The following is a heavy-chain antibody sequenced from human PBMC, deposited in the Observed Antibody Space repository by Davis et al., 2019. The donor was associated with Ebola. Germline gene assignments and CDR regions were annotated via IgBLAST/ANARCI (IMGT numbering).Heavy chain of an antibody. CDR3: ARGDSGSYVAGY. Sequence: ASVKVSCKASGYTFTSYYMHWVRQAPGQGLEWMGIINPSGGSTSYAQKFQGRVTMTRDTSKNQFSLKLSSVTAADTAVYYCARGDSGSYVAGYWGQGTLVTVSS. J-gene: IGHJ4*02. CDR1: GYTFTSYY. CDR2: INPSGGST. V-gene: IGHV1-46*01. D-gene: IGHD1-26*01.